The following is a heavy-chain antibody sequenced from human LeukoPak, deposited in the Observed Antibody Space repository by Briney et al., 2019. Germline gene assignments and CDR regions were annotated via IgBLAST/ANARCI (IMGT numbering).Heavy chain of an antibody. CDR2: IYTSGST. CDR3: ARAVDSSGFSCFQH. Sequence: SETLSLTCTVSGGSISSCYWSRIRQPTGKGLGWIGRIYTSGSTNYNPSLKSRVTISVDTSKNQFSLKLNSVTAADTAVYYCARAVDSSGFSCFQHWGQGTLVTVSS. J-gene: IGHJ1*01. CDR1: GGSISSCY. V-gene: IGHV4-4*07. D-gene: IGHD3-22*01.